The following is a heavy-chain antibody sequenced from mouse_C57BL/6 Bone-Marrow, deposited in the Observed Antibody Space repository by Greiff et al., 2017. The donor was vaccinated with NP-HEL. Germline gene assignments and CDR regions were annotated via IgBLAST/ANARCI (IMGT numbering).Heavy chain of an antibody. CDR3: TTGDDYERADFFAY. Sequence: VQLQQSGAELVRPGASVKLSCTASGFNIKDDYMHWVKQRPEQGLEWIGWIDPENGDTEYASKFQGKATITADTSSNTAYLQLSSLTSEDTAVYYCTTGDDYERADFFAYWGQGTLVTVSA. J-gene: IGHJ3*01. D-gene: IGHD2-4*01. CDR2: IDPENGDT. V-gene: IGHV14-4*01. CDR1: GFNIKDDY.